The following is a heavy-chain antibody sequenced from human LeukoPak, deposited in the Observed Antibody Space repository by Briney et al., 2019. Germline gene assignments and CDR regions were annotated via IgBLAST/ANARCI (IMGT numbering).Heavy chain of an antibody. CDR2: VYYTGKT. D-gene: IGHD3-16*01. Sequence: SETLSLTCSGSDGTLNSFYWSWIRQPPGKGLEYIGYVYYTGKTNYNPSFKSRVTLSADTSKNQFSLKLSSVTVADTAVYYCARWNAVITSLDHWGQGILVAVSS. V-gene: IGHV4-59*08. CDR3: ARWNAVITSLDH. CDR1: DGTLNSFY. J-gene: IGHJ4*02.